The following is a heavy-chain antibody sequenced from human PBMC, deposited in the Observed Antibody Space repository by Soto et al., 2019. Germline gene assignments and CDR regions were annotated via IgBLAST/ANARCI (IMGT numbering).Heavy chain of an antibody. J-gene: IGHJ6*02. D-gene: IGHD2-15*01. V-gene: IGHV4-4*08. CDR1: GASIRNYY. CDR3: ASSDAQHADFFYSNPMDV. Sequence: AETLSLTCSVSGASIRNYYWHWVRQLPGKGLEWIGYVYTPDYTRYNSSLKSRVTISVDTSKSQFSLRLNSVTAADTAVYYCASSDAQHADFFYSNPMDVWGQGTTVTVSS. CDR2: VYTPDYT.